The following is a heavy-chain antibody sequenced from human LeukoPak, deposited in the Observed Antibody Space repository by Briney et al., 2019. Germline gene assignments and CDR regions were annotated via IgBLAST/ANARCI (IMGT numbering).Heavy chain of an antibody. Sequence: SETLSLTCTVSGGSISSYYWSWIRQPPGKGLEWIGYIYYSGSTNYNPSLKSRVTISVDTSKNQFFLKLSSVTAADTAVYYCARGEGNLYYYYGMDVWGQGTTVTVSS. J-gene: IGHJ6*02. CDR2: IYYSGST. CDR1: GGSISSYY. CDR3: ARGEGNLYYYYGMDV. V-gene: IGHV4-59*01. D-gene: IGHD1-14*01.